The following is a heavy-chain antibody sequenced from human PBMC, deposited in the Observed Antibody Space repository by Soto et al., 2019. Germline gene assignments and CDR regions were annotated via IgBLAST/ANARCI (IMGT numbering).Heavy chain of an antibody. D-gene: IGHD6-6*01. V-gene: IGHV3-30*04. CDR1: GFTFSGYA. J-gene: IGHJ4*02. Sequence: QVQLVESGGGVVQPGRSLRLSCAASGFTFSGYAMHWVRQAPGKGLEWVAATSYDENYKYYADSVKGRFTISRDNSKNTLFLQMNSLRTEDTAVYYSARQGGSSGIWYFDYWGQGSLVTVSS. CDR3: ARQGGSSGIWYFDY. CDR2: TSYDENYK.